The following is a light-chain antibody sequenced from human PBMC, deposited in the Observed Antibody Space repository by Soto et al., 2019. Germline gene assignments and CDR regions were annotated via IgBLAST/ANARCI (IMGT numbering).Light chain of an antibody. V-gene: IGLV3-21*02. CDR1: NIGTKG. CDR3: QVRESPSDHSVV. Sequence: SYELTQPPSVSVAPEQPASINCGGENIGTKGGHWDQQKPGKDPELVVYNGRDRPSGIPERFSGSNSGNKDTLTLTRVEAGDEADFSWQVRESPSDHSVVFGGGTKLTVL. CDR2: NGR. J-gene: IGLJ3*02.